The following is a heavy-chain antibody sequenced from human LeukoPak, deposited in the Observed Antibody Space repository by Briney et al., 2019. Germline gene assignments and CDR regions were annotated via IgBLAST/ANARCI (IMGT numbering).Heavy chain of an antibody. D-gene: IGHD5-12*01. Sequence: PSETLSLTCAVYGGSFSGYYWGWIRQPPGKGLEWIGEINHSGSTNYNPSLKSRVTISVDTSKNQFSLKLSSVTAADTAVYYCARGQKVATPFDYWGQGTLVTVSS. J-gene: IGHJ4*02. CDR1: GGSFSGYY. CDR2: INHSGST. V-gene: IGHV4-34*01. CDR3: ARGQKVATPFDY.